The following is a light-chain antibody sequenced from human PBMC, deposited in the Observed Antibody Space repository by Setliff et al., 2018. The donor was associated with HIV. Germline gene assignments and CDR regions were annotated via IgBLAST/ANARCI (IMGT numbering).Light chain of an antibody. V-gene: IGLV2-14*01. CDR2: EVS. CDR1: SNNIAIYNY. CDR3: SSYTSSSTVL. Sequence: SALAQPASVSGSLGQSITISCTGTSNNIAIYNYVSWYQQHPGKAPKLMIYEVSNRPSGISNRFSGSKSGNTASLTISGLQAEDEADYYCSSYTSSSTVLFGGGTKVTVL. J-gene: IGLJ2*01.